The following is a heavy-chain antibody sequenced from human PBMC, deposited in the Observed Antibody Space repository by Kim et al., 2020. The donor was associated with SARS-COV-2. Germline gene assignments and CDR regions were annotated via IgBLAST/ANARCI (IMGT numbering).Heavy chain of an antibody. Sequence: ASVKVSCKASGYTFTSYYMHWVRQAPGQGLEWMGIINPSGGSTSYAQKFQGRVTMTRDTSTSTVYMELSSLRSEDTAVYYCARDQRITIFGVVSPFHYYYCMDVWGKGTTVTVSS. V-gene: IGHV1-46*01. CDR2: INPSGGST. CDR1: GYTFTSYY. CDR3: ARDQRITIFGVVSPFHYYYCMDV. J-gene: IGHJ6*03. D-gene: IGHD3-3*01.